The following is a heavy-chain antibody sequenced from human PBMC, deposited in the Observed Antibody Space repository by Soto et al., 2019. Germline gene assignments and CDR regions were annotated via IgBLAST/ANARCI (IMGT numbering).Heavy chain of an antibody. V-gene: IGHV1-69*02. J-gene: IGHJ4*02. CDR3: ASTCGSGYLAFDS. D-gene: IGHD3-10*01. CDR2: VNPILSMS. CDR1: GDTFNFYS. Sequence: QVQLVQSGAEVKSAGSSVKVSCKASGDTFNFYSINWVRQAPGLGLEWVGRVNPILSMSNYAQRFQGRVTMTANKSTGTAYMTLRSLRSEDTAIYYCASTCGSGYLAFDSWGQGALVTVSS.